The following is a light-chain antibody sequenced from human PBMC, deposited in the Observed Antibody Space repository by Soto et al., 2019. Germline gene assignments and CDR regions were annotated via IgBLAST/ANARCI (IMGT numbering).Light chain of an antibody. CDR1: QSVSSN. Sequence: EIVMTQSPATLSVSPGERASLSCRASQSVSSNLAWYQYTPGQAPRLLIYGASTRATGIPARFSGSGSGTEFTLTISSLQSEDFAVYYCQQRSTWPSFGPGTKVDIK. CDR3: QQRSTWPS. V-gene: IGKV3-15*01. CDR2: GAS. J-gene: IGKJ3*01.